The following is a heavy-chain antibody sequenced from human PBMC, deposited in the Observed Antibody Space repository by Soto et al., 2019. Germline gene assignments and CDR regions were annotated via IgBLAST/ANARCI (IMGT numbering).Heavy chain of an antibody. V-gene: IGHV1-46*01. CDR2: INPSGGST. CDR3: ARTRTGSWSRPFDI. Sequence: QVQLVQAGSEVKKPGASVKVSCTASGYTFRSHYIHWVRQAPGQGLEWMGIINPSGGSTNYAQSFQGRVTMTRDTSTNTVYMEVSSLTSEDTDVYSCARTRTGSWSRPFDIWGQGTMVSVSS. J-gene: IGHJ3*02. CDR1: GYTFRSHY. D-gene: IGHD3-10*01.